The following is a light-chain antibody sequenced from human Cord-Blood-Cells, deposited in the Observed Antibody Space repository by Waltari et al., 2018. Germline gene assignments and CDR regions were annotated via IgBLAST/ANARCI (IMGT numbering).Light chain of an antibody. CDR2: DVS. CDR1: SSDVGGYNY. J-gene: IGLJ2*01. Sequence: QSALTQPASVSGFPGQSITISCTGTSSDVGGYNYVSWYQQHPGKAPKPMIYDVSNRPSGVSNRFSGSKSGNTASPTISGLQAEDEADYYCSSYTSSSTLVFGGGTKLTVL. CDR3: SSYTSSSTLV. V-gene: IGLV2-14*01.